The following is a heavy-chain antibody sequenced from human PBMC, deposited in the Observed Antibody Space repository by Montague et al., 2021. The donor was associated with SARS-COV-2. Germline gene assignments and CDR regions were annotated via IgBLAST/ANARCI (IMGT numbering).Heavy chain of an antibody. CDR1: GDSVNHDF. CDR3: VRDPAPSGSGTFYDY. J-gene: IGHJ4*02. V-gene: IGHV4-59*02. CDR2: VYYSRSS. D-gene: IGHD1-26*01. Sequence: SETLSLTCTVSGDSVNHDFWTWIRQPPGKGLEWIGYVYYSRSSSYNPSLRGRVSIAVDTSKNQFSLRLSTVTAADTAIYYCVRDPAPSGSGTFYDYWGQGTLVAVSS.